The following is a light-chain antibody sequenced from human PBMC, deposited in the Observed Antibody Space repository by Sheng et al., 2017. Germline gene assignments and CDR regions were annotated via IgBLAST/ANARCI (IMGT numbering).Light chain of an antibody. CDR3: QSYDSDNHWV. J-gene: IGLJ3*02. CDR2: DDW. Sequence: NFILTQPPSVSESPGKTVTISCTRSSGNIALHYVQWYQQRPGSSPTTVIYDDWQRPSGVPDRFSGSRDYSSNSASLTISGLKTEDEADYYCQSYDSDNHWVFGGGTKLTVL. V-gene: IGLV6-57*01. CDR1: SGNIALHY.